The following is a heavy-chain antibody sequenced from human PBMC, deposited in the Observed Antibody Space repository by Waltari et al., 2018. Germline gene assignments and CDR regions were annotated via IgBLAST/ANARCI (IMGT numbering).Heavy chain of an antibody. CDR1: GGSFSGYY. J-gene: IGHJ5*02. V-gene: IGHV4-34*01. CDR3: ARGPVGSYYHNWFDP. CDR2: INHSGST. Sequence: QVQLQQWGAGLLKPSETLSLTCAVYGGSFSGYYWSWIRQPPGKGLEWIGEINHSGSTNYNPSLKSRVTISVDTSKNQFSLKLSSVTAADTAVYYCARGPVGSYYHNWFDPWGQGTLVTVSS. D-gene: IGHD1-26*01.